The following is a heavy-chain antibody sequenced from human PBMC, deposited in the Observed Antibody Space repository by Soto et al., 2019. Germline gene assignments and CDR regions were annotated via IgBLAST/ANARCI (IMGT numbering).Heavy chain of an antibody. CDR3: AREYDTIPFYYYAMDV. D-gene: IGHD3-22*01. CDR2: INAGNGNT. CDR1: GYTFTSYA. V-gene: IGHV1-3*01. J-gene: IGHJ6*02. Sequence: ASVKVSCKASGYTFTSYAMHWVRQAPGERVEWMGWINAGNGNTKYSQKFQGRVTITRDTSASTAYMELSSLRSEDTAVYYCAREYDTIPFYYYAMDVWGQGTTVTVSS.